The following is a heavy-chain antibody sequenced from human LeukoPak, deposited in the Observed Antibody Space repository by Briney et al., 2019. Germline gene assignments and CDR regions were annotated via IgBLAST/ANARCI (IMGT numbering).Heavy chain of an antibody. D-gene: IGHD6-19*01. CDR3: ARDTRVGIAVAGTYRWFDP. Sequence: SETLSLTCTVSGGSISSYYWSWIRQPPGKGLEWIGYIYYSGSTNYNPSLKSRVTISVDTSKNQISLKLSSVNAADTAVYYCARDTRVGIAVAGTYRWFDPWGQGTLVTVSS. J-gene: IGHJ5*02. V-gene: IGHV4-59*01. CDR1: GGSISSYY. CDR2: IYYSGST.